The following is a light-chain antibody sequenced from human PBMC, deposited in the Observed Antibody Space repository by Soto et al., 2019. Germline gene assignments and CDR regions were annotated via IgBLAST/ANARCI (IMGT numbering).Light chain of an antibody. CDR2: DAS. Sequence: ETLMTQSPDTLSVSLGERATLSCRASQSLRSSLAWYQQKPGQAPTLLIYDASTRATGIPARFSGSGSGTDFTLTISGLQSEDFAVYYCQQYNNWPQTFGQGTKVDI. V-gene: IGKV3-15*01. CDR1: QSLRSS. CDR3: QQYNNWPQT. J-gene: IGKJ1*01.